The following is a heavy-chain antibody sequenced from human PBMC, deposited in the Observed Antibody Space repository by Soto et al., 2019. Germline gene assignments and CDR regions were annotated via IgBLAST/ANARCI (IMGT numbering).Heavy chain of an antibody. CDR3: ARGRLNYYDSSGYYRASPFDY. V-gene: IGHV4-30-2*01. CDR1: GGSISSGGYS. J-gene: IGHJ4*02. Sequence: QLQLQESGSGLVKPSQTLSLTCAVSGGSISSGGYSWSWIRQPPGKGLEWIGYIYHSGSTYYNPSLKSRVTISVDRSKNQFSLKLSSVTAADTAVYYCARGRLNYYDSSGYYRASPFDYWGKGTLVTVSS. D-gene: IGHD3-22*01. CDR2: IYHSGST.